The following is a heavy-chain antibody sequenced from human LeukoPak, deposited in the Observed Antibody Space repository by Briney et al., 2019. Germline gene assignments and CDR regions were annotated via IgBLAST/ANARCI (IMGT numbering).Heavy chain of an antibody. J-gene: IGHJ5*02. CDR2: ISSNGGST. CDR3: ARGGYYLRSWFDP. D-gene: IGHD3-3*01. V-gene: IGHV3-64*01. CDR1: GFTFSSYA. Sequence: GGSLRLSCAASGFTFSSYAMHWVRQAPGKGLEYVSAISSNGGSTYYANSVKGRFTISRDNSKNTLYLQMGSLRAEDMAVYYCARGGYYLRSWFDPWGQGTLVTVSS.